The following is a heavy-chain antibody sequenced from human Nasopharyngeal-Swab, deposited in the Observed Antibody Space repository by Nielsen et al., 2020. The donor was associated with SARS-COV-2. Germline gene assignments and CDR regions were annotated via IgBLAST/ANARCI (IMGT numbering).Heavy chain of an antibody. Sequence: SETLSLTCTVSGGSISSYYWSWIRQPPGKGLEWIGYIYYSGSTHHNPSLKSRVTISVDTSKNQFSLKLISVTAADTAVYYCARRYSYGPFDYWGQGTLVTVSS. D-gene: IGHD5-18*01. CDR3: ARRYSYGPFDY. CDR2: IYYSGST. V-gene: IGHV4-59*01. CDR1: GGSISSYY. J-gene: IGHJ4*02.